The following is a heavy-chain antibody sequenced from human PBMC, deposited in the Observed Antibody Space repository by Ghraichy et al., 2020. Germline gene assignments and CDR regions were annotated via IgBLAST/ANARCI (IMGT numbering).Heavy chain of an antibody. V-gene: IGHV3-21*01. Sequence: GESLNISCAASGFTFSSYSMNWVRQAPGKGLEWVSSISSSSSYIYYADSVKGRFTISRDNAKNSLYLQMNSLRAEDTAVYYCARSYESWGSGSYSGGLPDYWGQGTLVTVSS. CDR2: ISSSSSYI. J-gene: IGHJ4*02. D-gene: IGHD3-10*01. CDR3: ARSYESWGSGSYSGGLPDY. CDR1: GFTFSSYS.